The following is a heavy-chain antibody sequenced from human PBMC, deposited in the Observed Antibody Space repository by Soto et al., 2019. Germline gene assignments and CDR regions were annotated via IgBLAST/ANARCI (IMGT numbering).Heavy chain of an antibody. J-gene: IGHJ3*01. D-gene: IGHD3-9*01. CDR1: GFSFISSW. CDR2: FNTDGSST. CDR3: ARSPGGYYID. V-gene: IGHV3-74*01. Sequence: EVQLVESGGGLFQPGGSLSLSLADSGFSFISSWMHGVPQGPGKGLVWVSRFNTDGSSTNYADSVKGRFTISRDNAKNTVYLQMNSLRAEDTAVYYCARSPGGYYIDWGQGTMVTVSS.